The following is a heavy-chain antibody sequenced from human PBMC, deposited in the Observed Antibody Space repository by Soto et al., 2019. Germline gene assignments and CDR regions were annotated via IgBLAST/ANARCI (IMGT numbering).Heavy chain of an antibody. CDR1: GGTFSSYA. V-gene: IGHV1-69*18. J-gene: IGHJ4*02. Sequence: QVQLVQSGAEVKQPGSSVTVSCKASGGTFSSYAISWVRQAPGQGLEWMGRIIPIFGTANYAQKFQGRVTITADESTSTADMELSSLRSEDTAVYFCAREVYGGNSYDYWGQGTLVSVSS. D-gene: IGHD4-17*01. CDR3: AREVYGGNSYDY. CDR2: IIPIFGTA.